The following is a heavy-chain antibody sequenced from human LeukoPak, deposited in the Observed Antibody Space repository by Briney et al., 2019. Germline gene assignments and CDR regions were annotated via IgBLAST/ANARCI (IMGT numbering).Heavy chain of an antibody. J-gene: IGHJ6*03. CDR2: IKQDGSEK. V-gene: IGHV3-7*01. CDR1: GFTVSSNY. Sequence: GGSLRLSCAASGFTVSSNYMSWVRQAPGKGLEWVANIKQDGSEKYYVDSVKGRFTISRDNAKNSLYLQMNSLRAEDTAVYYCARGTEGVYYYYYYMDVWGKGTTVTVSS. CDR3: ARGTEGVYYYYYYMDV.